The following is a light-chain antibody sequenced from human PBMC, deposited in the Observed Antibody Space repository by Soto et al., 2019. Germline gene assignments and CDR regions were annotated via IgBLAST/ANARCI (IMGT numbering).Light chain of an antibody. CDR2: KAS. V-gene: IGKV1-5*03. CDR3: QQYNSNPLT. J-gene: IGKJ4*01. Sequence: DIQMTQSPSTLSASVGHRVTITCRASQSISSWLAWYQQKPGKAPKLLINKASTLESGVPSRFGGSGSGTEFTLTISTLQTEGFAANYCQQYNSNPLTFGGGPKVDIK. CDR1: QSISSW.